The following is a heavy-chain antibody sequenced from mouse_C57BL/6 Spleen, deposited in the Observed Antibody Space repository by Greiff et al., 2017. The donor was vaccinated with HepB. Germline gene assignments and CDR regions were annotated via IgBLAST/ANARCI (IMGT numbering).Heavy chain of an antibody. J-gene: IGHJ1*03. V-gene: IGHV5-4*01. CDR1: GFTFSSYA. D-gene: IGHD1-1*01. CDR3: ARDTTTVQDWYFDV. Sequence: EVKVVESGGGLVKPGGSLKLSCAASGFTFSSYAMSWVRQTPEKRLEWVATISDGGSYTYYPDNVKGRVTISRDNAKNNLYLQMSHLKSEDTAMYYCARDTTTVQDWYFDVWGTGTTVTVSS. CDR2: ISDGGSYT.